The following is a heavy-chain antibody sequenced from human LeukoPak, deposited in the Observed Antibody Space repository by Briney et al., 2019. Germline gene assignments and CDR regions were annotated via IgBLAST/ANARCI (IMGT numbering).Heavy chain of an antibody. D-gene: IGHD3-10*01. V-gene: IGHV1-69*13. CDR3: ARVAYYYGSGSYEGDWFDP. CDR2: IIPIFGTA. J-gene: IGHJ5*02. Sequence: SVKVSCKASGGTFSSYTISWVRQAPGQGLEWMGGIIPIFGTANYAQKFQGRVTITADESTSTAYMELSSLRSEDTAVYYCARVAYYYGSGSYEGDWFDPWGQGTLVTVSS. CDR1: GGTFSSYT.